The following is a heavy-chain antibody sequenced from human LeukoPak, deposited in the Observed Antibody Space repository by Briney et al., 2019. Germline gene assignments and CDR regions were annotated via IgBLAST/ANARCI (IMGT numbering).Heavy chain of an antibody. J-gene: IGHJ6*03. V-gene: IGHV4-59*12. CDR3: ARAVLWFGDLDYYYYMDV. CDR1: GGSISSYY. D-gene: IGHD3-10*01. CDR2: IYYSGST. Sequence: PSETLSLTCTVSGGSISSYYWSWIRQPPGKGLEWIGYIYYSGSTNYNPSLKSRVTISVDTSKNQFSLQLNSVTPEDTAVYYCARAVLWFGDLDYYYYMDVWGKGTTVTVSS.